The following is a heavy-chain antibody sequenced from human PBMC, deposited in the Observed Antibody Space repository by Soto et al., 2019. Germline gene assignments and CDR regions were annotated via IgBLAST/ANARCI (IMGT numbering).Heavy chain of an antibody. V-gene: IGHV1-2*04. D-gene: IGHD1-26*01. CDR3: ARTPNSGRAGVYGMDV. J-gene: IGHJ6*02. Sequence: QVQLVQSGAEAKKPGASLKVSCKASGYTFSDYYIHWVRQAPGQGLEWMGWIDADSGDTKYAQKLQGCVTMTRDTYINTAYMEPSRLRYDDTAVYYCARTPNSGRAGVYGMDVWGQGTRVTVSS. CDR1: GYTFSDYY. CDR2: IDADSGDT.